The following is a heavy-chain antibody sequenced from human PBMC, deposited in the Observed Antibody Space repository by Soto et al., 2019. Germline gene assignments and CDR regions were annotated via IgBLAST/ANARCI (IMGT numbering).Heavy chain of an antibody. CDR1: GGSFSGYY. J-gene: IGHJ5*02. CDR2: INHSGST. CDR3: ARERAGSLLDP. V-gene: IGHV4-34*01. Sequence: SETLSLTCAVYGGSFSGYYWSWIRQPPGKGLEWIGEINHSGSTNYNPSLKSRVTMSVDTSKNQFSLKMSSVTAADTAVYYCARERAGSLLDPWGQGTLVTVSS. D-gene: IGHD3-10*01.